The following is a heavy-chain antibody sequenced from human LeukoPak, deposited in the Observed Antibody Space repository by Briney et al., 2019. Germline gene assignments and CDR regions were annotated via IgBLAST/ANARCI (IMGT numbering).Heavy chain of an antibody. CDR3: AKDGLHYDFWSGSPFDP. Sequence: GGSLRLSCAASGFTFSSYAMSWVRQAPGKGLEWVSAISDSGGSTYYADSVKGRFTISRDNSKNTLYLQMNSLRAEDTAVYYCAKDGLHYDFWSGSPFDPWGQGTLVTVSS. CDR1: GFTFSSYA. V-gene: IGHV3-23*01. D-gene: IGHD3-3*01. CDR2: ISDSGGST. J-gene: IGHJ5*02.